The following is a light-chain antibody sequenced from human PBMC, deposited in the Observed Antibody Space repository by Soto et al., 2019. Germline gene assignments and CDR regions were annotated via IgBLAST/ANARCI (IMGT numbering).Light chain of an antibody. CDR3: AAWEDSLNVKV. CDR1: SSNIGSNT. Sequence: QSVLTQPPSASGTPGQRVTRSGSGRSSNIGSNTVNWYPQLPGTAPKLLIYSNNQRPSGVPDRFSCSTAGTSGSLASSGFQADEWAYYYCAAWEDSLNVKVVGGGSKLTV. J-gene: IGLJ2*01. V-gene: IGLV1-44*01. CDR2: SNN.